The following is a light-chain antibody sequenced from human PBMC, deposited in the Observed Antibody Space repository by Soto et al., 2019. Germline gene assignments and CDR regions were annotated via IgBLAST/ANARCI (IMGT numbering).Light chain of an antibody. V-gene: IGLV2-14*01. CDR3: TSYSRYSVLV. CDR1: SSDIGGYKY. CDR2: EVS. J-gene: IGLJ3*02. Sequence: SVLTQPASVSGYPGQSITTSCTGTSSDIGGYKYVSWYQQHPGKAPKLIIFEVSNRPSGVSDRFSGSNSGNTASLTISGLQAEDEADYYCTSYSRYSVLVFGGGTKVTVL.